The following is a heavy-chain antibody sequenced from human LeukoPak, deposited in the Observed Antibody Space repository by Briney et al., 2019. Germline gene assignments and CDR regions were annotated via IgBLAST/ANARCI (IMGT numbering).Heavy chain of an antibody. J-gene: IGHJ4*02. D-gene: IGHD3-9*01. Sequence: SETLSLTCTVPGGSLSGAYWTWVRQPPGEGLEWIGEINHTGSTNYNPSFKSRVTMSADTPKNQFSLNLTSVTAADTALYYCARGPVRLARPYDYWGQGTLVSVSS. CDR1: GGSLSGAY. CDR2: INHTGST. V-gene: IGHV4-34*01. CDR3: ARGPVRLARPYDY.